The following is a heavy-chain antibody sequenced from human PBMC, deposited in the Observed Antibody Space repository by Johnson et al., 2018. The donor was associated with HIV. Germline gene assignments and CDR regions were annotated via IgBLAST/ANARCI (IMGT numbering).Heavy chain of an antibody. J-gene: IGHJ3*02. CDR3: ARSGGYPNAFDM. CDR1: GFTFSDYY. Sequence: QVQLVESGGGVVQPGGSLKLSCAASGFTFSDYYMSWISQAPGKGLEWVAVISYDGSNKYYADSVKGRFTISRDNSKNTLYLQMNSLRAEDTAVYYCARSGGYPNAFDMWGQGTMVSVSS. D-gene: IGHD6-13*01. V-gene: IGHV3-30-3*01. CDR2: ISYDGSNK.